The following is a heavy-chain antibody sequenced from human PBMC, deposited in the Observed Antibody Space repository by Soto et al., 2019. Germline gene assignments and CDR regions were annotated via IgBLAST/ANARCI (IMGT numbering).Heavy chain of an antibody. CDR3: ARENYFDY. V-gene: IGHV3-7*01. Sequence: LRLSCAASGFTFHNYWMGWVRQTPDKGLEWVANIKPDGSDKYYVDSVKGRFTISRDNAKNSLYLQINSLRAEDTAVYYCARENYFDYWGQGTLVTVSS. J-gene: IGHJ4*02. CDR1: GFTFHNYW. CDR2: IKPDGSDK.